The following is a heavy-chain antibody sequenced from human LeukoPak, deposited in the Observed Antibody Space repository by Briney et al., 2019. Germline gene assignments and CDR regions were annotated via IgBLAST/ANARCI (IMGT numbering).Heavy chain of an antibody. CDR3: ARRVRGVDYFDY. CDR2: IYHSGST. CDR1: GGSFSGYY. J-gene: IGHJ4*02. D-gene: IGHD3-10*01. V-gene: IGHV4-38-2*01. Sequence: PSETLSLTCAVYGGSFSGYYWGWIRQPPGKGLEWIGSIYHSGSTYYNPSLKSRVTISVDTSKNQFSLKLSSVTAADTAVYYCARRVRGVDYFDYWGQGTLVTVSS.